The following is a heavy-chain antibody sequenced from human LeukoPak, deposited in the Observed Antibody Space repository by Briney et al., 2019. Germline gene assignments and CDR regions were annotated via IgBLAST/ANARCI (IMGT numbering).Heavy chain of an antibody. CDR1: GGSFSGYY. Sequence: SETLSLTCAVYGGSFSGYYWSWIRQPPGKGLEWIGEINHSGNTNYNPSLKSRVTISVDTSKNQFSLKLSSVTAADTAVYYCARQPPYSSGWYSYAFDIWGQGTMVTVSS. CDR3: ARQPPYSSGWYSYAFDI. D-gene: IGHD6-19*01. J-gene: IGHJ3*02. V-gene: IGHV4-34*01. CDR2: INHSGNT.